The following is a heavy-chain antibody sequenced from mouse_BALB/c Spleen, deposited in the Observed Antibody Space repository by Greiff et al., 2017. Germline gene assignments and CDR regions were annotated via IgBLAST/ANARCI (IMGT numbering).Heavy chain of an antibody. D-gene: IGHD2-10*02. V-gene: IGHV14-3*02. CDR3: ARAYGNYPFAY. Sequence: EVQGVESGAELVKPGASVKLSCTASGFNIKDTYMHWVKQRPEQGLEWIGRIDPANGNTKYDPKFQGKATITADTSSNTAYLQLSSLTSEDTAVYYCARAYGNYPFAYWGQGTLVTVSA. J-gene: IGHJ3*01. CDR1: GFNIKDTY. CDR2: IDPANGNT.